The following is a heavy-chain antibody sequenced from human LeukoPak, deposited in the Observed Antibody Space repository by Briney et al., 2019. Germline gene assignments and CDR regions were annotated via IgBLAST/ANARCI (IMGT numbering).Heavy chain of an antibody. V-gene: IGHV1-3*01. CDR1: GYTFTSYA. CDR2: INAGNGNT. J-gene: IGHJ6*02. CDR3: ASSLRFLEWALYYYGMDV. D-gene: IGHD3-3*01. Sequence: ASVKVSCKASGYTFTSYAMHWVRQAPGQRLEWMGWINAGNGNTKYSQKFQGRVTITRDTSASTAYMELSSLRSEDTVVYYCASSLRFLEWALYYYGMDVWGQGTTVTVSS.